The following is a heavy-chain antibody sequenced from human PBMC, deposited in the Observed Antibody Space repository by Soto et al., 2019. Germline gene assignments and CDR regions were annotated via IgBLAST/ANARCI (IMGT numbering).Heavy chain of an antibody. V-gene: IGHV3-53*01. D-gene: IGHD5-18*01. J-gene: IGHJ4*02. CDR2: IYSSGST. Sequence: GGSLRLSCASSGFTVSNNYMTWVRQAPGKGLEWVSFIYSSGSTYYADSVKGRFTISRDNFKNTLYLQMNSLRAEDTAVYYCARGYSYTQPVFDYWGLGTLVTVSS. CDR1: GFTVSNNY. CDR3: ARGYSYTQPVFDY.